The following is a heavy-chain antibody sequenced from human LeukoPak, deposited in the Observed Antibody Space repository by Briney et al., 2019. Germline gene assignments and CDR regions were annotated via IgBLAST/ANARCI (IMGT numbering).Heavy chain of an antibody. V-gene: IGHV3-53*01. CDR1: GLTVSSNY. CDR2: SYSGGST. D-gene: IGHD1-26*01. Sequence: PGGSLRLSCAASGLTVSSNYMSGVRQAPGKGLEWVSVSYSGGSTEYTDSVKGRFTISRDNSKNMVYLQMNSLRAEDTAVYYCARGDSGSWNYKRGFDYWGQGTLVTVSS. J-gene: IGHJ4*02. CDR3: ARGDSGSWNYKRGFDY.